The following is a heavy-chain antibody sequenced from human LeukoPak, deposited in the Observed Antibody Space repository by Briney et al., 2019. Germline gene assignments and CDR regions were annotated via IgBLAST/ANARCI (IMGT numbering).Heavy chain of an antibody. V-gene: IGHV4-59*02. CDR1: GGSVTTYH. CDR2: IHYSGGA. J-gene: IGHJ3*02. D-gene: IGHD3-10*01. CDR3: AKSNGYGLVDI. Sequence: SETLSLTCAVSGGSVTTYHWTWIRQPPGKGLEWIGHIHYSGGADYNPSLKSRVSMSLDTSKNHFSLRPTSVTAADTGVYYCAKSNGYGLVDIWGQGTMVTVSS.